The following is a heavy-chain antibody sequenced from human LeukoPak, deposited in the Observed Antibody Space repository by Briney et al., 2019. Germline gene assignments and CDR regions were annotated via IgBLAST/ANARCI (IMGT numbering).Heavy chain of an antibody. V-gene: IGHV4-59*12. Sequence: PSETLSLTCTVSGGSISSYYWSWIRQPPGKGLEWIGYIYHSGSTYYNPSLKSRVTISVDRSKNQFSLKLSSVTAADTAVYYCARTSLSIAARLPFDYWGQGTLVTVSS. J-gene: IGHJ4*02. CDR2: IYHSGST. CDR1: GGSISSYY. D-gene: IGHD6-6*01. CDR3: ARTSLSIAARLPFDY.